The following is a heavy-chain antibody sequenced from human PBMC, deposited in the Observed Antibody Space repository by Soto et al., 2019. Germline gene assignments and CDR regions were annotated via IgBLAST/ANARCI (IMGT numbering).Heavy chain of an antibody. V-gene: IGHV1-2*04. Sequence: ASVKVSCKASGYTFTAYYIHWVRQAPGHGLEWMGFISPNSGGTQFAPKFQGLVTMTGDTSLSTVYMELNNLSPDDTAVYYCGRGRSGQIVVFYWGQGTPVTVSS. CDR1: GYTFTAYY. CDR2: ISPNSGGT. J-gene: IGHJ4*02. CDR3: GRGRSGQIVVFY. D-gene: IGHD1-26*01.